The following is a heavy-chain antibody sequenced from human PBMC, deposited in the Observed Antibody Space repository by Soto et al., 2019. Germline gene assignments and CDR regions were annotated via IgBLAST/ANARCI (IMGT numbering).Heavy chain of an antibody. V-gene: IGHV1-24*01. Sequence: ASVKVSCKVSGYTLTELSMHWVRQAPGKGLEWMGGFDPEDGETIYAQKFQGRVTMTEDTSTDTAYMELSSLRSEGTAVYYCATYRPSYSREFWVWFDPWGQGTLVTVSS. J-gene: IGHJ5*02. CDR2: FDPEDGET. CDR1: GYTLTELS. CDR3: ATYRPSYSREFWVWFDP. D-gene: IGHD3-22*01.